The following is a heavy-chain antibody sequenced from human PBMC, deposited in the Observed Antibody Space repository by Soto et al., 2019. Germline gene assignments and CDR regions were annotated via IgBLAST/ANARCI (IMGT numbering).Heavy chain of an antibody. D-gene: IGHD3-10*01. V-gene: IGHV3-23*01. CDR2: ISGSGGST. J-gene: IGHJ4*02. CDR1: GFTFISYA. Sequence: PGGSLRLSCAASGFTFISYAMSWVLKAPGKGLEWVSAISGSGGSTYYADSVKGRFTISRDNSKNTLYPQMNSLRAEDTAVYYCAKDQFVGSWSQYWGQGTLVTVSS. CDR3: AKDQFVGSWSQY.